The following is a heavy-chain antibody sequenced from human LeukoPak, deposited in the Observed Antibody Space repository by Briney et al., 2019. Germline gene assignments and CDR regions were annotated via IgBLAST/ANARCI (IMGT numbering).Heavy chain of an antibody. CDR2: IYHSGST. CDR3: AREGVAVAGTNYFDY. V-gene: IGHV4-4*02. Sequence: SETLSLTCAVSGGSISSSNWWSWVRQPPGKGLEWIGEIYHSGSTNYNPSLKSRVTISVDKSKNQFSLKLSSVTAADTAVYYCAREGVAVAGTNYFDYWGQGTLVTVSS. CDR1: GGSISSSNW. J-gene: IGHJ4*02. D-gene: IGHD6-19*01.